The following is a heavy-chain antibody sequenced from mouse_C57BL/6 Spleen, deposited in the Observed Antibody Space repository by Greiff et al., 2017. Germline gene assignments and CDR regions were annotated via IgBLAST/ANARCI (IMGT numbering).Heavy chain of an antibody. CDR1: GFTFSDYY. CDR2: INYDGSST. D-gene: IGHD1-1*01. J-gene: IGHJ4*01. V-gene: IGHV5-16*01. CDR3: ARDGGTYGGAMDY. Sequence: EVQLVESEGGLVQPGSSMKLSCTASGFTFSDYYMAWVRQVPEKGLEWVANINYDGSSTYYLDSLKSRFIISRDNAKNILYLQMSSLKSEDKATYYCARDGGTYGGAMDYWGQGTSVTVSS.